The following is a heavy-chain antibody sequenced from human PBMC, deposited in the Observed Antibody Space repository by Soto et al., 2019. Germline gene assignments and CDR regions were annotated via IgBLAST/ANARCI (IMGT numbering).Heavy chain of an antibody. CDR3: ARTYGDYSWFDP. V-gene: IGHV4-30-4*01. CDR2: IYYSGST. Sequence: PSETLSLTCTVSGGSISSGDYYWSWIRQPPGKGLEWIGYIYYSGSTYYNPSLKSRVTISADTSKNQFSLKLSSVTAADTAVYYCARTYGDYSWFDPWGQGTLVTVSS. CDR1: GGSISSGDYY. J-gene: IGHJ5*02. D-gene: IGHD4-17*01.